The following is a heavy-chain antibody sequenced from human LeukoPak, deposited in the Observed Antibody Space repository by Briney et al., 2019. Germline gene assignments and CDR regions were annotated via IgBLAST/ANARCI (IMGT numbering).Heavy chain of an antibody. Sequence: GGSLRLSCAVSGFTFSTYAMSWVRQIPGKGLEWVSGISGSGGSTYYADSAKGRFTISRDNSKDTLYLQMNSLRAEDTAVYYCATGMAGYCSGDSCPLFDYWGQGTLVTVSS. V-gene: IGHV3-23*01. CDR1: GFTFSTYA. CDR2: ISGSGGST. J-gene: IGHJ4*02. CDR3: ATGMAGYCSGDSCPLFDY. D-gene: IGHD2-15*01.